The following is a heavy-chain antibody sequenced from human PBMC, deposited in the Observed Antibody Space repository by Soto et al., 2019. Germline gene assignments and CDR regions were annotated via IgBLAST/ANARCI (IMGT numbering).Heavy chain of an antibody. CDR1: GFTFGDSY. Sequence: PGESLKISCAGSGFTFGDSYMSWIRQAPGKGLEWFSYISPGSRYPAYADSVKGRFTISRDNAKRSLYLQMMSLTAEDTAIYYCVRGGGGGLFDPWGQGTMVTV. CDR3: VRGGGGGLFDP. J-gene: IGHJ5*02. CDR2: ISPGSRYP. V-gene: IGHV3-11*06. D-gene: IGHD2-15*01.